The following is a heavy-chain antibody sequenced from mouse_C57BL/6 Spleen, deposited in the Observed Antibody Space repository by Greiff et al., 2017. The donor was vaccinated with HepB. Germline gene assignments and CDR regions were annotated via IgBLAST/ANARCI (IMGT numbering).Heavy chain of an antibody. CDR1: GYTFTSYW. CDR2: IHPNSGST. Sequence: QVQLKQPGAELVKPGASVKLSCKASGYTFTSYWMHWVKQRPGQGLEWIGMIHPNSGSTNYNEKFKSKATLTVDKSSSTAYMQLSSLTSEDSAVYYCARDTTVAYAMDYWGQGTSVTVSS. CDR3: ARDTTVAYAMDY. D-gene: IGHD1-1*01. J-gene: IGHJ4*01. V-gene: IGHV1-64*01.